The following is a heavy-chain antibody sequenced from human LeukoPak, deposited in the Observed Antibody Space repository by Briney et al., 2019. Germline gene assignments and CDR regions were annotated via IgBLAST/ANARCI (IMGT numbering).Heavy chain of an antibody. D-gene: IGHD2-2*02. CDR2: IYYSGST. V-gene: IGHV4-59*01. J-gene: IGHJ6*02. CDR1: GGSISSYY. Sequence: SETLSLTCTVSGGSISSYYWSWIRQPPGKGLEWIGYIYYSGSTNYNPSLKSRVTISVDTSKNQFSLKLSSVTAADTAVYYCASTIPGVTPMYYYGMDVWGQGTTVTVSS. CDR3: ASTIPGVTPMYYYGMDV.